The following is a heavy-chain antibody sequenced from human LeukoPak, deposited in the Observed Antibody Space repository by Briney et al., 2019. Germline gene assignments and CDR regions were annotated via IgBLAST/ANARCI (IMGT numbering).Heavy chain of an antibody. J-gene: IGHJ4*02. CDR2: ISAYNGNT. V-gene: IGHV1-18*01. CDR3: ARHVPKTYYYDSSGFFFDY. Sequence: ASVKVSCKASGYTFPSYGISGVRQAPGQGLEWMGWISAYNGNTNYAQKLQGRVTMTTDTSTSTAYMELRSPRSDETAVYYCARHVPKTYYYDSSGFFFDYWGQRTLVTVSS. D-gene: IGHD3-22*01. CDR1: GYTFPSYG.